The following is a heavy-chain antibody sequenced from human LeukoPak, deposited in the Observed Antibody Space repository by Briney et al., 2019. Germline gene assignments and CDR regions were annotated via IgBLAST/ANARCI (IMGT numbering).Heavy chain of an antibody. J-gene: IGHJ4*02. D-gene: IGHD2-8*01. Sequence: SETLSLTCTVSGYSISRSYYWGWIRQPPGKGLEWIGNIYHSGDTYYNPSLKSRVTISVDTSKNQFSLNVNSVTAADTAVYYCASGHAKGGALTSFDYWGQGTLVTVSS. CDR3: ASGHAKGGALTSFDY. V-gene: IGHV4-38-2*02. CDR2: IYHSGDT. CDR1: GYSISRSYY.